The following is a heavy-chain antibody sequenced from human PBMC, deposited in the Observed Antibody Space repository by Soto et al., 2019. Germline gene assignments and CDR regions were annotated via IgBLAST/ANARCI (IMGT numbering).Heavy chain of an antibody. V-gene: IGHV4-31*03. D-gene: IGHD2-8*01. Sequence: QVQLQESGPGLVKPSETLSLTCTVSGGSISSGGYYWSWNRQHPGKGLEWIGYIYNSGSTYYNASLKSRVTISADTSRNQFSLQMNSVTAADTAVYYCARDPEWWGHGTMVTVSS. CDR1: GGSISSGGYY. J-gene: IGHJ3*01. CDR3: ARDPEW. CDR2: IYNSGST.